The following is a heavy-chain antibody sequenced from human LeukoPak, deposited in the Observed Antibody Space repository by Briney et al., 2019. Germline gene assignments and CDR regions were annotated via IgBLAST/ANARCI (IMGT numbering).Heavy chain of an antibody. V-gene: IGHV3-23*01. CDR2: IGTSGATT. CDR3: ARIERCDY. J-gene: IGHJ4*02. Sequence: PGGSLRLSCVTSGFTFSTYGMSWVRKFPGKGLEWLSSIGTSGATTAYADSVKGRFTISRDNSENTLYLQMNSLRVEDTAEYYCARIERCDYWGQGTLVTVSS. CDR1: GFTFSTYG.